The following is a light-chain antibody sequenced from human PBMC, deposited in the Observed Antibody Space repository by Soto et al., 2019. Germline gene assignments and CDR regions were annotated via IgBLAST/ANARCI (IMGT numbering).Light chain of an antibody. CDR3: QQSYSTLWT. V-gene: IGKV1-39*01. CDR1: QSISSY. CDR2: AAS. J-gene: IGKJ1*01. Sequence: DIQMTQSPSSLSASVGDIVTINCRASQSISSYLNWYQQKPGKAPKLMIYAASSLQSGVPSRFSGSGSGTDFTLTISSLQPEDVATYYCQQSYSTLWTLGQGTKVDIK.